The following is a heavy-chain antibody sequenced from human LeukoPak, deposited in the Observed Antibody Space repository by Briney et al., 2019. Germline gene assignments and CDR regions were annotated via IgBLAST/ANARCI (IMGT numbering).Heavy chain of an antibody. CDR1: GSTFTDYY. J-gene: IGHJ3*02. CDR3: ARESGSYYRVAFDI. Sequence: GASVKVSCKASGSTFTDYYMHWVRQAPGQGLEWMGWINPNSGGTNFAQKFQGRVTMTRDTSISTAYMELRSLRSEDMAVYYCARESGSYYRVAFDIWGQGTMITVSS. D-gene: IGHD1-26*01. V-gene: IGHV1-2*02. CDR2: INPNSGGT.